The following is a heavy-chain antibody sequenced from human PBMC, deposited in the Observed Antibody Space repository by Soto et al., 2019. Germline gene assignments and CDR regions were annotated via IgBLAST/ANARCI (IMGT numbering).Heavy chain of an antibody. CDR2: INHSGST. V-gene: IGHV4-61*08. J-gene: IGHJ4*02. CDR1: GGSISSGGYY. Sequence: SETLSLTCTVSGGSISSGGYYWSWIRQHPGKGLEWIGEINHSGSTNYNPSLKSRVTISVDTSKNQFSLKLSSVTAADTAVYYCARAHRFGAAHLGYWGQGTLVTVSS. CDR3: ARAHRFGAAHLGY. D-gene: IGHD6-6*01.